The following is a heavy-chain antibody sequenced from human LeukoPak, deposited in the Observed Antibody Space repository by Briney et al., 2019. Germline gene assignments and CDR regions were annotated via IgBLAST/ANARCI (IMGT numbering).Heavy chain of an antibody. CDR3: XXXXXXXXSWYHTGNWFDP. CDR2: TSSSDPGT. J-gene: IGHJ5*02. CDR1: GFPLSSYA. Sequence: GGSLRLSCAASGFPLSSYAMSWVRQGPGKGLEWVAATSSSDPGTYHADSVRGRFTISRDNSKNTLYLQMNSLRAEDTAVYYXXXXXXXXXSWYHTGNWFDPWGQGTLVTVSS. D-gene: IGHD6-13*01. V-gene: IGHV3-23*01.